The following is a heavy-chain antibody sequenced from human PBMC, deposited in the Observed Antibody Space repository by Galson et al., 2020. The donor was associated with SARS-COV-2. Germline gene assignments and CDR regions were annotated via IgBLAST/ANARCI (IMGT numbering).Heavy chain of an antibody. CDR3: AKERLEY. J-gene: IGHJ4*02. CDR1: GFTFSSYT. CDR2: IRSSSGTI. V-gene: IGHV3-48*04. D-gene: IGHD1-1*01. Sequence: SLRLPCAASGFTFSSYTMNWVRQTPVKGLELVACIRSSSGTIYYADSVKGRFTISRDNAKSSLYLQLNSLRVEDTAVYYCAKERLEYWGQGTLVTVSS.